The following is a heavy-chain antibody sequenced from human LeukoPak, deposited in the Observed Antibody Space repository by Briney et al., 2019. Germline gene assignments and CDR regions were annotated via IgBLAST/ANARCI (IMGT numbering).Heavy chain of an antibody. CDR2: LYYSGST. CDR1: GGSFSGYY. V-gene: IGHV4-34*01. CDR3: ARGVSDCSSTSCYMGYYYYYYYMDV. Sequence: PSETLSLTCAVYGGSFSGYYWSWIRQPPGKGLEWIGCLYYSGSTYYNPSLKSRVTISVDTSKNQFSLKLSSVTAADTAVYYCARGVSDCSSTSCYMGYYYYYYYMDVWGKGTTVTVSS. J-gene: IGHJ6*03. D-gene: IGHD2-2*02.